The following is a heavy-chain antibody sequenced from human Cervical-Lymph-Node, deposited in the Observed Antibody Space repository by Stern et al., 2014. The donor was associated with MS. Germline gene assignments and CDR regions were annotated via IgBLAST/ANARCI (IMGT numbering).Heavy chain of an antibody. D-gene: IGHD3-16*01. Sequence: QVQLQESGPGLVRPSQTPSLTCTVCGGPISSGDYYWSWISQRPGKGLEWIGYIQYSGDTYFNPSLESRVTISVDTSKNHFSLNSVTAADTAVYYCARDREGEGITYYWYFDLWGRGTLVTVSS. J-gene: IGHJ2*01. CDR3: ARDREGEGITYYWYFDL. CDR1: GGPISSGDYY. CDR2: IQYSGDT. V-gene: IGHV4-30-4*01.